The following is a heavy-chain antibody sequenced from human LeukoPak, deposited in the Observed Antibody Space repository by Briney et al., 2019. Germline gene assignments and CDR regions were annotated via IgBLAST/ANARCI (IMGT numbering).Heavy chain of an antibody. Sequence: GGSLRLSCAASGFTFSSYTMNWVRQAPGKGLEWVSYISGTTSTIYYADSVRGRFTISRDNARNSLYLQMNSLRDEDTALYYCARSTGHFDYWGQGTLVTVSS. J-gene: IGHJ4*02. D-gene: IGHD3-9*01. V-gene: IGHV3-48*02. CDR3: ARSTGHFDY. CDR1: GFTFSSYT. CDR2: ISGTTSTI.